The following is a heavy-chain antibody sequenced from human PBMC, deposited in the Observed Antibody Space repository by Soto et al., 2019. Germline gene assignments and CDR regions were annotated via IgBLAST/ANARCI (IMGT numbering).Heavy chain of an antibody. D-gene: IGHD1-1*01. Sequence: PSESLSLTCPVYVGSMSSPTYYWGWILQPPGKGLEWIGSIYYSGSTYYSPSLKSRVTISVDTSKNQFSLKVSSVTAADTAVYYCARLPGITTSRRDYWGQGTLVTVSS. CDR3: ARLPGITTSRRDY. V-gene: IGHV4-39*01. J-gene: IGHJ4*02. CDR2: IYYSGST. CDR1: VGSMSSPTYY.